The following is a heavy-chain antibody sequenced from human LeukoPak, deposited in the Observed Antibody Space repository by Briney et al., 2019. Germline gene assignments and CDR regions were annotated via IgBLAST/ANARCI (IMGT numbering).Heavy chain of an antibody. V-gene: IGHV3-23*01. D-gene: IGHD3-10*01. CDR2: ISGSGSGGST. J-gene: IGHJ4*02. Sequence: PGGSLRLSCAASGFTFSSSAMSWVRQAPGKGLEWVSSISGSGSGGSTYYADSVKGRFTISRDNAKNSLYLQMNSLRAEDTAVYYCARDLRFGELSKFDYWGQGTLVTVSS. CDR1: GFTFSSSA. CDR3: ARDLRFGELSKFDY.